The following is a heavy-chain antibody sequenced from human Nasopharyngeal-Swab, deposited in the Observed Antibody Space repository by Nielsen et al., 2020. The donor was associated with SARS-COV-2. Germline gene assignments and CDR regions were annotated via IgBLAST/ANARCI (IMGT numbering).Heavy chain of an antibody. CDR1: GGSISSYY. CDR2: IYYSGST. CDR3: ARLRIAAAGTAYWFDP. Sequence: GSLRLSCTVSGGSISSYYWSWIRQPPGKGLEWIGYIYYSGSTNYNPSLKSRVTISVDTSKNQFSLKLSSVTAADTAVYYCARLRIAAAGTAYWFDPWGQGTLVTVSS. V-gene: IGHV4-59*08. J-gene: IGHJ5*02. D-gene: IGHD6-13*01.